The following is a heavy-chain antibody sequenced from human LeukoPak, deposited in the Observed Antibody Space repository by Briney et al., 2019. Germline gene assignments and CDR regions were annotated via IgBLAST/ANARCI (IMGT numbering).Heavy chain of an antibody. J-gene: IGHJ4*02. CDR3: VRRKGDSSGFYYVDY. Sequence: SATLSLTCTVSGGYASSGDYYWGWVRQPPGKGLGWVGSMYYDGSTYSTPSLKSRVSISADTSKNQFSLKLSSVTAADTAVYYCVRRKGDSSGFYYVDYWGQGTLVTVSS. CDR2: MYYDGST. V-gene: IGHV4-39*01. D-gene: IGHD3-22*01. CDR1: GGYASSGDYY.